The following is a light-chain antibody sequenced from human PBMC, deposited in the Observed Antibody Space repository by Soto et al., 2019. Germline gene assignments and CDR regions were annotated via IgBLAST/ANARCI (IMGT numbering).Light chain of an antibody. CDR1: QGIDNH. J-gene: IGKJ3*01. V-gene: IGKV1-27*01. CDR3: QKYNSAQLT. CDR2: GAS. Sequence: DIQVTQSPSSLSASVGDRVTITCRASQGIDNHLAWYQQKPGKAPKLLIYGASTLPSGVPSRFSGSGSGTYFTLTISRLQPEDVASYYCQKYNSAQLTFGPGTRVDIK.